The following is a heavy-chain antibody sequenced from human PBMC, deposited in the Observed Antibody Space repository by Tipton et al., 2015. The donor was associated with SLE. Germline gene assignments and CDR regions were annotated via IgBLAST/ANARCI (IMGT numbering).Heavy chain of an antibody. V-gene: IGHV4-39*07. J-gene: IGHJ6*03. CDR1: GGSISSSNYY. CDR2: IYYSGTT. Sequence: TLSLTCTVSGGSISSSNYYWGWIRQPPGKGLEWIGSIYYSGTTYYNPSLKSRVGISVETSKNQFSLKLSSVTAADTAVYYCARRGDYSSSWYVAFYYYMDVWGKGITVTIS. CDR3: ARRGDYSSSWYVAFYYYMDV. D-gene: IGHD6-13*01.